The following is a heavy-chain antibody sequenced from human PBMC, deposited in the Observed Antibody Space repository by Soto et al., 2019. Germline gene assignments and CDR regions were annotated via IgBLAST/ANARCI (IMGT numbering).Heavy chain of an antibody. CDR3: ARWPANSRHFDS. V-gene: IGHV3-21*01. J-gene: IGHJ4*02. CDR2: ISSAGTYI. Sequence: GGSLRLSCAASGFSFSTYSMNWARQTPGKGLEWVSSISSAGTYIYYADSVKGRFTISRDNANSSLYLQMSSLRAEDTAVYYCARWPANSRHFDSWGQGTLVTVSS. D-gene: IGHD6-13*01. CDR1: GFSFSTYS.